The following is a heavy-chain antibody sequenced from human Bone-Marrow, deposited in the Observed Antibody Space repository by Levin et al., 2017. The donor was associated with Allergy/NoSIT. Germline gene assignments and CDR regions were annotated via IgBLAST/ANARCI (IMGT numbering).Heavy chain of an antibody. Sequence: VASVKVSCKASGYTFNNYGIGWVRQAPGQGLEWMGWISAYNGKTESAQKLQGRVTMTTDTSTSTVYMELRSLRSDDTAVYYCARIGGYDFLNAFDIWGQGTMVIVSS. D-gene: IGHD5-12*01. CDR2: ISAYNGKT. J-gene: IGHJ3*02. V-gene: IGHV1-18*01. CDR1: GYTFNNYG. CDR3: ARIGGYDFLNAFDI.